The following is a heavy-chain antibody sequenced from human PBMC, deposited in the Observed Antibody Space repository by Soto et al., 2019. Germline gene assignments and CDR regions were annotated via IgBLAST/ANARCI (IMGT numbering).Heavy chain of an antibody. CDR2: IWYDGSNK. D-gene: IGHD6-6*01. CDR3: ARARIAARRGYYYYGMDV. CDR1: GCTFSSYG. Sequence: PGGSLRLSCGASGCTFSSYGMHWVRQAPGKGLEWVAVIWYDGSNKYYADSVKGRFTISRDNSKNTLYLQMNSLRAEDTAVYYCARARIAARRGYYYYGMDVWGQGTTVTVSS. V-gene: IGHV3-33*01. J-gene: IGHJ6*01.